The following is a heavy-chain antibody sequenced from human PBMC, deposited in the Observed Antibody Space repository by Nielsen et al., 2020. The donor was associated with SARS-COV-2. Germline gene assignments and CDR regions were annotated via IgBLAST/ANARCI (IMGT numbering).Heavy chain of an antibody. CDR3: AREGILTGPDY. D-gene: IGHD3-9*01. Sequence: ASVQVSCKASGYTFTSYYMHWVRQAPGQGLEWMGIINPSGGSTSYAQKFQGRVTMTRDTSTSTVYMELSSLRSEDTAVYYCAREGILTGPDYWGQGTLVTVSS. J-gene: IGHJ4*02. CDR2: INPSGGST. CDR1: GYTFTSYY. V-gene: IGHV1-46*01.